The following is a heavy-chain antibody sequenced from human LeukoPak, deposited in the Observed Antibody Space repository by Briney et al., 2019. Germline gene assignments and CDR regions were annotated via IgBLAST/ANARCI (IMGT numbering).Heavy chain of an antibody. V-gene: IGHV4-59*12. J-gene: IGHJ5*02. CDR1: GGSFSSYY. CDR3: ARGNGYCSGGSCGGWFGP. CDR2: IYYSGST. Sequence: SETLSLTCAVYGGSFSSYYWSWIRQPPGKGLEWIGYIYYSGSTNYNPSLKSRVTISKDTSKNQFSLKLSSVTAADTAVYYCARGNGYCSGGSCGGWFGPWGQGILVTVSS. D-gene: IGHD2-15*01.